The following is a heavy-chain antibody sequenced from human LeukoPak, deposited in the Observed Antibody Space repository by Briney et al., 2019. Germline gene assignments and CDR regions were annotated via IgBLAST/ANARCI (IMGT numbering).Heavy chain of an antibody. CDR1: GFTFSSYA. Sequence: PGGSLRLSCAASGFTFSSYAMSWVRQAPGKGLEWVSAISGSGGSTYYADSVRGRFTISRDNSKNTLYLQMNSLRAEDTAVYYCAKDPVVSPSVDYWGQGTLVTVSS. CDR2: ISGSGGST. V-gene: IGHV3-23*01. D-gene: IGHD4-23*01. CDR3: AKDPVVSPSVDY. J-gene: IGHJ4*02.